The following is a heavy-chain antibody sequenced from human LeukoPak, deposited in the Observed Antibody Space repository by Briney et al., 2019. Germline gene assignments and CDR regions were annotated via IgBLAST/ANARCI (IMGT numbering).Heavy chain of an antibody. J-gene: IGHJ4*02. CDR2: INHSGST. Sequence: SETLSLTCAVYGGSFSGYYWSWIRQPPGKGLEWIGEINHSGSTNYNPSLKSRVTISVDTSKNQFSLKLSSVTAADTAVYYCARGLRMVRGVIIIYWGQGTLVTVSS. CDR1: GGSFSGYY. D-gene: IGHD3-10*01. CDR3: ARGLRMVRGVIIIY. V-gene: IGHV4-34*01.